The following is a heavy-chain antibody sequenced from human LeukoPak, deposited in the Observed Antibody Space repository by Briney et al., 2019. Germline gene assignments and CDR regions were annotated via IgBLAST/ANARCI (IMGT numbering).Heavy chain of an antibody. CDR1: GGTFSSYA. CDR3: ARVSVAASFYYYYGMDV. D-gene: IGHD2-15*01. V-gene: IGHV1-69*04. J-gene: IGHJ6*02. Sequence: GASVNVSCKASGGTFSSYAISWVRQAPGQGLEWMGRIIPILGIANYAQKFQGRVTITADKSTSTAYMELSSLRSEDTAVYYCARVSVAASFYYYYGMDVWGQGTTVTVSS. CDR2: IIPILGIA.